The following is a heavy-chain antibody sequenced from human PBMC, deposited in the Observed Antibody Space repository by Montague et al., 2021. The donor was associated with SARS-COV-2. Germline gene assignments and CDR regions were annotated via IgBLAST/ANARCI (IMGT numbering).Heavy chain of an antibody. CDR3: ARLKAPYCSSTSCYSASWFDP. Sequence: SETLSLTCTVSGGSISSSSYYWGWIRQPPEKGLEWIGSIYYSGSTYYNPSLKSRVTISVDTSKNQFSLKLSSVTAADTAVYYCARLKAPYCSSTSCYSASWFDPWGQGTLVTVSS. J-gene: IGHJ5*02. CDR2: IYYSGST. V-gene: IGHV4-39*01. CDR1: GGSISSSSYY. D-gene: IGHD2-2*01.